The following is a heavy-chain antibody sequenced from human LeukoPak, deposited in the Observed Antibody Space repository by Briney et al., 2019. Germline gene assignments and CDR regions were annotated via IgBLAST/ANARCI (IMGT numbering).Heavy chain of an antibody. CDR3: ARDRGYSYGPSFDFDY. CDR1: GGTFSSYA. D-gene: IGHD5-18*01. Sequence: ASVKVSCKASGGTFSSYAISWVRQAPGQGLEWMGGINPIFGTANYAQKFQGRVTITADESTSTAYLELSSLRSEDTAVYYCARDRGYSYGPSFDFDYWGQGTLVTVSS. J-gene: IGHJ4*02. CDR2: INPIFGTA. V-gene: IGHV1-69*01.